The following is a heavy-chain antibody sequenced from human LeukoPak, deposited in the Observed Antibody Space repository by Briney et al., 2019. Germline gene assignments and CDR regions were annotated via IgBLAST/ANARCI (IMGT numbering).Heavy chain of an antibody. CDR3: AREGQRLRVDY. CDR1: GFTFSNYW. CDR2: ISTDGSQT. Sequence: PGGSLRLSCEASGFTFSNYWMHWVRQAPGKGLMWVSQISTDGSQTFYADSVKGRFTISRDNSKNTLFLQLSSLRTEDTAVYYCAREGQRLRVDYWGQGTLVTVSS. V-gene: IGHV3-74*01. J-gene: IGHJ4*02. D-gene: IGHD4-17*01.